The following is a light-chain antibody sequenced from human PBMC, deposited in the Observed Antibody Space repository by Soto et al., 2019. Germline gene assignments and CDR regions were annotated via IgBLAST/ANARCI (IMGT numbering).Light chain of an antibody. V-gene: IGKV3-11*02. J-gene: IGKJ4*01. CDR3: QQRSNWPLP. CDR1: QSIGSY. CDR2: DAS. Sequence: EIVLTQSPATLSLSPGERATLSCTASQSIGSYLACYQQKPGQAPRLPIYDASNRATGIPARFSGSGSGRDFTLTINSLEPEDFAVYYCQQRSNWPLPFGGGTKVEIK.